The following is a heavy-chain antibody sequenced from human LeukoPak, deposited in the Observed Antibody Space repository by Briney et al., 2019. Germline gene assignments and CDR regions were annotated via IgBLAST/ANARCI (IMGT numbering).Heavy chain of an antibody. CDR2: IYYSGST. V-gene: IGHV4-59*01. Sequence: SETLSLTCTVSGGSISSYYWSWIRQPPGKGLEWIGYIYYSGSTNYNPSLKSRVTISVDTSKNQFSLKLSSVTAADTAVYYCARGLNGDYAGHGAFDIWGQGTMVTVSS. CDR3: ARGLNGDYAGHGAFDI. CDR1: GGSISSYY. J-gene: IGHJ3*02. D-gene: IGHD4-17*01.